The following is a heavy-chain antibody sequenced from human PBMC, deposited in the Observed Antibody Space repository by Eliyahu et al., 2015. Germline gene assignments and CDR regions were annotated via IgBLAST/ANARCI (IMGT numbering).Heavy chain of an antibody. J-gene: IGHJ5*02. D-gene: IGHD6-19*01. Sequence: QVQLVQSGAEVXKPGASVKVXCKASGYTFTSXGISWVRQAPGQGLEWMGXISAYXGNTNXAQKLQGRVTMTTDTSTSTAYMELRSLRSDDTAVYYCARDPGIAVALPPIWFDPWGQGTLVTVSS. CDR3: ARDPGIAVALPPIWFDP. CDR2: ISAYXGNT. CDR1: GYTFTSXG. V-gene: IGHV1-18*01.